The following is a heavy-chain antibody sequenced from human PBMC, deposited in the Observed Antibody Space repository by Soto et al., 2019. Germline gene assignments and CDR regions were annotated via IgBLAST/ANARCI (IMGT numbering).Heavy chain of an antibody. CDR3: ARHNGPLYVGYYYDMAV. D-gene: IGHD3-16*01. J-gene: IGHJ6*02. V-gene: IGHV4-39*01. CDR2: IYYSGYT. CDR1: YH. Sequence: YHGCRIRHPPGKGLEWIGSIYYSGYTYYNPSLKSRVTLSVDTSKNQFSLKLSSVTAADTAVYYCARHNGPLYVGYYYDMAVWGQGTTVT.